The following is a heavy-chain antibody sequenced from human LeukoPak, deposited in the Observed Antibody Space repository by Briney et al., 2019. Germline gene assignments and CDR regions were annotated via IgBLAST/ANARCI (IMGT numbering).Heavy chain of an antibody. V-gene: IGHV1-18*01. CDR3: ARLPWGTYYDFWSGYSWFDP. CDR2: ISAYNGNT. Sequence: GASVKVSCKASGYTFTSYGISWVRQAPGQGLEWMGWISAYNGNTNYAQKLQGRVTMTTDTSTSTAYMELRSLRSDDTAVYYCARLPWGTYYDFWSGYSWFDPWGQGTLVTVPS. D-gene: IGHD3-3*01. J-gene: IGHJ5*02. CDR1: GYTFTSYG.